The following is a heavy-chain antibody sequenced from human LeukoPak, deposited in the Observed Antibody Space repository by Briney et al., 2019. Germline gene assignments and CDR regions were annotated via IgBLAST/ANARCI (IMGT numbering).Heavy chain of an antibody. CDR1: GYTFSASY. CDR3: ARGLLRELEGFDP. J-gene: IGHJ5*02. V-gene: IGHV1-2*02. CDR2: INPDGGGT. D-gene: IGHD1-7*01. Sequence: ASVKVSCKASGYTFSASYIHWVRQAPGQGLEWMAWINPDGGGTTYAQDFEGRVTVTRDTSISTVYMDLNSLKSDDTAVYYCARGLLRELEGFDPWGQGTLVTVSS.